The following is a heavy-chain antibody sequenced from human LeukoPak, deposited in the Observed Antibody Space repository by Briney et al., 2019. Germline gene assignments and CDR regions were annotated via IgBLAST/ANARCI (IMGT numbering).Heavy chain of an antibody. J-gene: IGHJ4*02. CDR3: ARRGDFMIRLYYFDY. V-gene: IGHV4-61*02. Sequence: PSQTLSLTCTVSGGSISSGSYYWSWIRQPAGKGLEWIGRIYTSGSTNYNPSLKSRVTISVDTSKNQFSLKLSSVTAADTAVYYCARRGDFMIRLYYFDYWGQGTLVTVSS. CDR1: GGSISSGSYY. D-gene: IGHD3-16*01. CDR2: IYTSGST.